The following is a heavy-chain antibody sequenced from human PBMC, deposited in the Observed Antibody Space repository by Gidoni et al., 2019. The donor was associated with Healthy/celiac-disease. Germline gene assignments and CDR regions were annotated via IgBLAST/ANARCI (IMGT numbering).Heavy chain of an antibody. V-gene: IGHV3-23*01. CDR2: ISGSGGST. CDR1: GFTFSSYA. Sequence: EVQLLESGGGLVQPGGSLRLSCAASGFTFSSYAMSWVRQAPGKGLEWVSAISGSGGSTYYADSVKGRFTISRDNSKNTLYLQMNSLRAEDTAVYYCAKDGNPWAAAGIGWFDPWGQGTLVTVSS. D-gene: IGHD6-13*01. CDR3: AKDGNPWAAAGIGWFDP. J-gene: IGHJ5*02.